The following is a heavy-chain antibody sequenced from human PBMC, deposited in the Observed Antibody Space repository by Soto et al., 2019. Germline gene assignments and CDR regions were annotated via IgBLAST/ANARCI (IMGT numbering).Heavy chain of an antibody. CDR1: GGSISSYY. J-gene: IGHJ4*02. V-gene: IGHV4-59*01. D-gene: IGHD2-15*01. Sequence: SETLSLTCTVSGGSISSYYWSWIRQPPGKGLEWIGYIYYSGSTNYNPSLKSRVTISVDTSKNQFSLKLSSVTAAGTAVYYCARSLVVVAATPFDYWGQGTLVTVSS. CDR2: IYYSGST. CDR3: ARSLVVVAATPFDY.